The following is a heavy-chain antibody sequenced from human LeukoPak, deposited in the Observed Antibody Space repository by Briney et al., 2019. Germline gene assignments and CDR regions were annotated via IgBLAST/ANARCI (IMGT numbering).Heavy chain of an antibody. J-gene: IGHJ4*02. CDR2: IRSKADGGTT. CDR3: TRDGYNSPY. CDR1: GCTFGDYA. V-gene: IGHV3-49*04. Sequence: PGGSLRVSCTASGCTFGDYAMSWVRQAPGKGLEWVGFIRSKADGGTTEYAAAVKGRFTISRADSKSIAYLQMNSLKTEDTAVYYCTRDGYNSPYWGQGTLVTVSS. D-gene: IGHD5-24*01.